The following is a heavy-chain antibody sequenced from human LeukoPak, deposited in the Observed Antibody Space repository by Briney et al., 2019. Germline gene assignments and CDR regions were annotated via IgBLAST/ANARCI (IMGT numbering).Heavy chain of an antibody. CDR1: GFTFSSYW. CDR3: AKDLGSSWYGGFDY. Sequence: GGSLRLSCAASGFTFSSYWMSWVRQAPGKGLEWVANIKQDGSEKYYADSVKGRFTISRDNSKNTLYLQMNSLRAEDTAVYYCAKDLGSSWYGGFDYWGQGTLVTVSS. J-gene: IGHJ4*02. V-gene: IGHV3-7*01. CDR2: IKQDGSEK. D-gene: IGHD6-13*01.